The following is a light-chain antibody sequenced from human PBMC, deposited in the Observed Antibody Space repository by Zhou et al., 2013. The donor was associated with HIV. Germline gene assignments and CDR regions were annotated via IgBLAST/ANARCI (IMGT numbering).Light chain of an antibody. CDR2: GNS. V-gene: IGLV1-40*01. CDR3: GTWDSSLSAVV. J-gene: IGLJ2*01. Sequence: QSVLTQPPSVSGAPGQRVTISCTGSSSNIGAGYDLHWYQQLPGAAPKLLIYGNSNRPSGIPDRFSGSKSGTSATLGITGLQTGDEAVYYCGTWDSSLSAVVFGGGQADRP. CDR1: SSNIGAGYD.